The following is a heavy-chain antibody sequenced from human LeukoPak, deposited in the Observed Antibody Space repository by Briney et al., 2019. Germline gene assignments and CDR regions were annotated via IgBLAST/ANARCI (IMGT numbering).Heavy chain of an antibody. V-gene: IGHV1-2*02. J-gene: IGHJ4*02. CDR3: ARCLYNYYDSSGYYY. CDR1: GYTFTGYY. Sequence: ASVKVSCKASGYTFTGYYMHWVRQAPGQGLDWMGWINPNSGGTNYAQKFQGRVTMTRDTSISTAYMELSRLRSDDTAVYYCARCLYNYYDSSGYYYWGQGTLVTVSS. CDR2: INPNSGGT. D-gene: IGHD3-22*01.